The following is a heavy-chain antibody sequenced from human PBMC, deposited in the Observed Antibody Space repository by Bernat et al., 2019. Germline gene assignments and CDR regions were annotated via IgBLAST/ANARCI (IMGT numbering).Heavy chain of an antibody. V-gene: IGHV3-23*01. CDR1: GFTFSSYA. CDR3: AKDNYGDYERYSDY. Sequence: EVQLLESGGGLVQPGGSLRLSCAASGFTFSSYAMSWVRQTPGKGLEWVSAISGSGGSTYYADSVKGRFTISRDNSKNTLYLQMNSLRAEDTAVYYCAKDNYGDYERYSDYWGQGTLVTVSS. J-gene: IGHJ4*02. CDR2: ISGSGGST. D-gene: IGHD4-17*01.